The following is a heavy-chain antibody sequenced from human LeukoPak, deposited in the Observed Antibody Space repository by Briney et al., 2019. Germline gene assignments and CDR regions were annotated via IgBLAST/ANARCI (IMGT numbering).Heavy chain of an antibody. CDR2: ISGSGGST. V-gene: IGHV3-23*01. D-gene: IGHD6-19*01. Sequence: GRSLRLSCAASGFTFTNYAMHWVRQAPGNGLEWVSAISGSGGSTYYADSVKGRFTISRDNSKNTLYLQMNSLRAEDTAVYYCANSWQQWLVTEYYFDYWGQGTLVTVSS. CDR1: GFTFTNYA. CDR3: ANSWQQWLVTEYYFDY. J-gene: IGHJ4*02.